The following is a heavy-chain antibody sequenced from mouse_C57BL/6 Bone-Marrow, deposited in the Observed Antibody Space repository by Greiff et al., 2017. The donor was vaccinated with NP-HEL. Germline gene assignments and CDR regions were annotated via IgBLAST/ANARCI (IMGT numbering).Heavy chain of an antibody. J-gene: IGHJ4*01. Sequence: EVHLVESGPVLVKPGPSVKLSCKASGFTFTDYYMHWVKQSPGQSLEWIGLVYPSNGGTSYNQKFKGKATLTVDTSSSTAYMELNSLTSVDSAVYYGERNVITTVVQGAMDYWGQGTAGTVSS. V-gene: IGHV1-36*01. CDR3: ERNVITTVVQGAMDY. CDR2: VYPSNGGT. CDR1: GFTFTDYY. D-gene: IGHD1-1*01.